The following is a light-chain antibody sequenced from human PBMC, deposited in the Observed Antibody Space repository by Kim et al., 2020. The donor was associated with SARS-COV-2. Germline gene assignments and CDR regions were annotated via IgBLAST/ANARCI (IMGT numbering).Light chain of an antibody. CDR2: ATS. Sequence: SSLSASVGDRVTITCRASQGISNYLAWYQQKPGKVPKLLIYATSALQSGVPSRFSGSGSGTDFTLTISSLQPEDVATYYCQSLRTFGQGTKVDIK. J-gene: IGKJ1*01. CDR1: QGISNY. CDR3: QSLRT. V-gene: IGKV1-27*01.